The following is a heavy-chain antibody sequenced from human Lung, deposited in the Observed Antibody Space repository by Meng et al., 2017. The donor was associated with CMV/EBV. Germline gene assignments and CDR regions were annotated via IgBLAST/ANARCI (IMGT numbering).Heavy chain of an antibody. V-gene: IGHV3-30*02. CDR2: IRHDGSTT. D-gene: IGHD3-16*01. CDR1: GFTFDTHG. J-gene: IGHJ4*02. Sequence: GGSXRLXXAASGFTFDTHGMHWVRQAPGKGLEWVAFIRHDGSTTFYGDSVKGRFTISRDNSKNTLYLQMNSLRAEETAVYYCAKDQLLFGGPNAYFDDWGQGTXVTVSS. CDR3: AKDQLLFGGPNAYFDD.